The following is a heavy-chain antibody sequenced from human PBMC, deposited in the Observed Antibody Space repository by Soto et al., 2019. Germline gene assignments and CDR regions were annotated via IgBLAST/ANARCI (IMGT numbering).Heavy chain of an antibody. CDR2: TYYRSQWYN. J-gene: IGHJ5*02. CDR1: GDSVSSNSAA. V-gene: IGHV6-1*01. Sequence: KQSQTLSLTFVISGDSVSSNSAAWNWIRQSPSRGLEWLGRTYYRSQWYNDYAISVKSRITINPDTSKNQFSLQLNSVTPEDTAVYYCARDDPSRLFREDNWFDPWGQGTLVTVSS. CDR3: ARDDPSRLFREDNWFDP. D-gene: IGHD2-21*01.